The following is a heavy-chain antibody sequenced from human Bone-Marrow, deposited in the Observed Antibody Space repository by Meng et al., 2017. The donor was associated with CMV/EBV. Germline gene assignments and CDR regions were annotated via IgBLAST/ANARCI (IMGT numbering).Heavy chain of an antibody. CDR2: IYYSGST. D-gene: IGHD6-13*01. Sequence: SETLSLTCTVSGVSVTSSFWNWIRQPPGKGLEWIGYIYYSGSTNYNPSLKSRVTISVDTSKNQFSLKLSSVTAADTAVYYCARGRRRYSSSWTDYYYYYGMDVWGQGTTVTVSS. CDR3: ARGRRRYSSSWTDYYYYYGMDV. J-gene: IGHJ6*02. CDR1: GVSVTSSF. V-gene: IGHV4-59*02.